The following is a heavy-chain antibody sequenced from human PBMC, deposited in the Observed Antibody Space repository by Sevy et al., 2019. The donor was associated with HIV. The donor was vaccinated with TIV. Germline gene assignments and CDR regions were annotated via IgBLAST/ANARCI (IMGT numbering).Heavy chain of an antibody. V-gene: IGHV3-7*01. CDR3: ARGSGLTDV. D-gene: IGHD1-1*01. J-gene: IGHJ6*04. Sequence: GGSLRLSCAASGFTFSNYWMSWVRQAPGKGLEWVAKIKEDGSEKQCVDSVKGRFTISRDNAKNSLYLQMNSLRAEDTAVYYCARGSGLTDVWGKGTTVTVSS. CDR1: GFTFSNYW. CDR2: IKEDGSEK.